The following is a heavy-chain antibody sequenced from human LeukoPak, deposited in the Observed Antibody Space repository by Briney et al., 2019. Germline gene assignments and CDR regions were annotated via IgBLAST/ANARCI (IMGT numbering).Heavy chain of an antibody. Sequence: PGGSPRLSCAASGFTFSDYYMSWVRQAPGKGLEWVSYISSSGSTIHYADSVRGRFTISRDNAKKSLYLQMNSLRAEDTAVYYCARPGLPFYYYYMDVWGKGTTVIVSS. CDR2: ISSSGSTI. CDR3: ARPGLPFYYYYMDV. J-gene: IGHJ6*03. D-gene: IGHD4-11*01. CDR1: GFTFSDYY. V-gene: IGHV3-11*04.